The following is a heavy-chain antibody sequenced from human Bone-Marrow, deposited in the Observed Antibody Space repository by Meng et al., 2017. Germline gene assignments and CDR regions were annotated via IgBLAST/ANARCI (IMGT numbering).Heavy chain of an antibody. CDR3: ANSRGYYDSSGYFDY. Sequence: GESLKISCAASGFTFSSYEMNWVRQAPGKGLEWVSYISSSGSTIYYADSVKGRFTISRDNAKNSLYLQMNSLRAEDTALYYCANSRGYYDSSGYFDYWGQGTLVTVSS. D-gene: IGHD3-22*01. J-gene: IGHJ4*02. CDR2: ISSSGSTI. V-gene: IGHV3-48*03. CDR1: GFTFSSYE.